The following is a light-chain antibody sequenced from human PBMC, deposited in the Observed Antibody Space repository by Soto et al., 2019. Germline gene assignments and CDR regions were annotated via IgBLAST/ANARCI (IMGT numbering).Light chain of an antibody. CDR2: GTS. CDR3: HQYTPSSSP. CDR1: QSVGSSY. V-gene: IGKV3-20*01. J-gene: IGKJ1*01. Sequence: LKKSAGTLSLKTGERATLSCRASQSVGSSYLAWYQQIPGQAPSLLIYGTSSTATGLPHRFSGSSSATDFTLTISRLQPEHFAVYYCHQYTPSSSPFGQRT.